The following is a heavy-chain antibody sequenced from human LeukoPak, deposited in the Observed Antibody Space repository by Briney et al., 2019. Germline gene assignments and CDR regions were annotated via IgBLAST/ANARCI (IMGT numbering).Heavy chain of an antibody. V-gene: IGHV4-34*01. CDR2: INHSGST. J-gene: IGHJ5*02. CDR3: AREKIAYYDNSGRGWFDP. CDR1: GGSFSGYY. D-gene: IGHD3-22*01. Sequence: SETLSLACAVYGGSFSGYYWSWIRQPPGKGLEWIGEINHSGSTNYNPSLKSRVTISVDTSKNQFSLKLSSVTAADTAVYYCAREKIAYYDNSGRGWFDPWGQGTLVTVSS.